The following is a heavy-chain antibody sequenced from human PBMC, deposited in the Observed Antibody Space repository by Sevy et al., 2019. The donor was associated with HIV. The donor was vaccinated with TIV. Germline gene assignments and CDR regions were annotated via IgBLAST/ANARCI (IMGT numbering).Heavy chain of an antibody. CDR1: GFTVSSNY. CDR3: ARGPYYYDSSGMMEGAFDI. D-gene: IGHD3-22*01. CDR2: IYSGGST. V-gene: IGHV3-53*01. J-gene: IGHJ3*02. Sequence: GGSLRLSCAASGFTVSSNYMSWVRQAPGKGLEWVSVIYSGGSTYYADSVKGRFTISRDNSKNKLYLQMNSLRAEDTAVYYCARGPYYYDSSGMMEGAFDIWGQGTMVTVSS.